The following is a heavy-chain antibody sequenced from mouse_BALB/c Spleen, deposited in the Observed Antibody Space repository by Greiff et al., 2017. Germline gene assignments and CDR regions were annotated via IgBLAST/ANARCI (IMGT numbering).Heavy chain of an antibody. Sequence: QVQLKQSGAELVRPGTSVKVSCKASGYAFTNYLIEWVKQRPGQGLEWIGVINPGSGGTNYNEKFKGKATLTADKSSSTAYMQLSSLTSDDSAVYFCARGGNPYYLDYWGQGTTLTVSS. CDR2: INPGSGGT. V-gene: IGHV1-54*01. CDR1: GYAFTNYL. D-gene: IGHD1-1*02. CDR3: ARGGNPYYLDY. J-gene: IGHJ2*01.